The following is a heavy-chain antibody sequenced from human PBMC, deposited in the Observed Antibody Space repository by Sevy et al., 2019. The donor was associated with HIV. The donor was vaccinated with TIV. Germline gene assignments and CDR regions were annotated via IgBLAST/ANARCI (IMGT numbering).Heavy chain of an antibody. D-gene: IGHD3-16*01. J-gene: IGHJ4*02. CDR3: AHETFGRFES. Sequence: GGSLRLSCAASGFTFSANWMNWVHQAPGKGLEWVANIKADGSDKHYVDSVEGRFTISRDNAKNLLFLQMNSLRVEDTAVYYCAHETFGRFESWGQGTLVTVS. CDR1: GFTFSANW. CDR2: IKADGSDK. V-gene: IGHV3-7*01.